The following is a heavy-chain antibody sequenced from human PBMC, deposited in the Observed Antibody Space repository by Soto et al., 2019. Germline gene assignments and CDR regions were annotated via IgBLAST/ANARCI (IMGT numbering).Heavy chain of an antibody. CDR1: GFTFSSYD. D-gene: IGHD3-22*01. CDR2: IGTAGDT. J-gene: IGHJ4*02. V-gene: IGHV3-13*04. CDR3: ARAIGPTLFDY. Sequence: GGSLRLGCSASGFTFSSYDMHWVRQGPGKGLEWVSAIGTAGDTNYAGSVKGRFTISRENAKNSLYLQMNSLRAGDTAIYFCARAIGPTLFDYWGQGTLVTVSS.